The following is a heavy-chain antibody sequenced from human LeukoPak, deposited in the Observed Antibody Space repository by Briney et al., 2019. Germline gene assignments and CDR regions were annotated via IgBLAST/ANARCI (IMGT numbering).Heavy chain of an antibody. CDR2: ISGGSAAT. J-gene: IGHJ4*02. Sequence: PGGSLRLSCAASGFTFSIYSMAWVRQAPGKGLEWVSVISGGSAATFCADSVKGRFTISRDNSKNTMYLQISSLRSEDTAVYYCAREGDRGAEVADYFDYWGQGSLVTVSS. CDR1: GFTFSIYS. V-gene: IGHV3-23*01. D-gene: IGHD6-19*01. CDR3: AREGDRGAEVADYFDY.